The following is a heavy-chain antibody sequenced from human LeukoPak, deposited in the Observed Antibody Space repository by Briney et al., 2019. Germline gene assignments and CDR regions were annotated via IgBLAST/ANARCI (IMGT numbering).Heavy chain of an antibody. CDR1: GYTFTSYG. J-gene: IGHJ3*02. D-gene: IGHD2-2*01. Sequence: ASVKVSCKASGYTFTSYGISWVRQAPGQGLEWMGWISAYNGNTNYAQKLQGRVTMTTDTSTSTAYVELRSLRSDDTAVYYCATCSSTSCYDAFDIWGQGTMVTVSS. CDR2: ISAYNGNT. CDR3: ATCSSTSCYDAFDI. V-gene: IGHV1-18*01.